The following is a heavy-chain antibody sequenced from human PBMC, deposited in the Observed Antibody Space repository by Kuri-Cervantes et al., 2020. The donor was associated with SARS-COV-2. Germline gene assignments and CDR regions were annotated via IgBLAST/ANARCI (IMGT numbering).Heavy chain of an antibody. CDR1: GFTFSSYW. Sequence: GESLKISCAASGFTFSSYWMHWVRQAPGKGLVWASRINSDGSSASYADSVKGRFTISRDNAKNTLYLQMNSLRAEDTAVYYCARMRSITIFGVVITFFDYWGQGTLVTVSS. J-gene: IGHJ4*02. CDR2: INSDGSSA. CDR3: ARMRSITIFGVVITFFDY. V-gene: IGHV3-74*01. D-gene: IGHD3-3*01.